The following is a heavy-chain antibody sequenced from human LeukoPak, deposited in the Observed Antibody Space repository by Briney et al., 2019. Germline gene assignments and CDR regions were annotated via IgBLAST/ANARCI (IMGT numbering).Heavy chain of an antibody. CDR1: GYTFTSYY. V-gene: IGHV1-2*02. Sequence: ALLKVSCKASGYTFTSYYMHWVRQAPGQGLEWMGWTNPNSGGTNYAQKFQGRVTMTRDTSISTAYMELSRLRSDDTAVYYCARGPMTTVTTSFDYWGQGTLVTVSS. CDR3: ARGPMTTVTTSFDY. D-gene: IGHD4-17*01. J-gene: IGHJ4*02. CDR2: TNPNSGGT.